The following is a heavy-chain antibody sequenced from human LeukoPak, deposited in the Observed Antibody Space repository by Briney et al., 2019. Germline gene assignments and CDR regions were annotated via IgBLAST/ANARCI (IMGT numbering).Heavy chain of an antibody. J-gene: IGHJ3*02. CDR2: IYNVRAT. CDR1: GGSISSYY. V-gene: IGHV4-59*08. Sequence: SETLSLTCTVSGGSISSYYWTWIRQPPGKGLEWIGYIYNVRATNYNPSLRSRATISVDTSKNQFSLRLNSVTAADTAVYFCARRNILTEGEAFDIWGQGTLVTVSS. D-gene: IGHD3-9*01. CDR3: ARRNILTEGEAFDI.